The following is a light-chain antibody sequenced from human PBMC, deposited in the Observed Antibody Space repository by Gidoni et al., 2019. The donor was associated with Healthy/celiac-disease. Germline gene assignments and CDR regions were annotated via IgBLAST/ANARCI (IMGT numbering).Light chain of an antibody. V-gene: IGKV1-39*01. CDR2: AAS. Sequence: DIQMTQSPSSLSASVGDRVTITCRASQSIISYLNWYQQKPGKAPKLLIYAASSLQSGVPSRFSGSGSGTDFTLTISSLQPEDFATYYCQQSYSTFWTFGQGTKVEIK. CDR3: QQSYSTFWT. CDR1: QSIISY. J-gene: IGKJ1*01.